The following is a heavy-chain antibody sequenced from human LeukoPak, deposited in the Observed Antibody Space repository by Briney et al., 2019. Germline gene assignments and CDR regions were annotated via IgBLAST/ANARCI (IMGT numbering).Heavy chain of an antibody. J-gene: IGHJ4*02. D-gene: IGHD6-19*01. CDR3: AKYRSGYSSGWYGYFDY. CDR1: GFTFSSYA. V-gene: IGHV3-23*01. Sequence: PGGSLRLSCAASGFTFSSYAMSWVRQAPGKGLEWVSAISGSGGSTYYADSVKGRFTISRDNSKNTLYLQMNSLRAEDTAVYYCAKYRSGYSSGWYGYFDYWGQGTLVTVSS. CDR2: ISGSGGST.